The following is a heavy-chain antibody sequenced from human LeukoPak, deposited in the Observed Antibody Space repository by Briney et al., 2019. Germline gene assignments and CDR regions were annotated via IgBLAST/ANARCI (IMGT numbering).Heavy chain of an antibody. CDR3: ARAGSPKYCSGGSCYSRGYNWFDP. D-gene: IGHD2-15*01. CDR1: GYTFTSYY. J-gene: IGHJ5*02. V-gene: IGHV1-46*01. CDR2: INPSGGST. Sequence: GASVKVSFKASGYTFTSYYMHWVRQAPGQGLEWMGIINPSGGSTSYSQKFQGRVTMTRDTSTSTVYMELSSLRSEGTAVSYCARAGSPKYCSGGSCYSRGYNWFDPWGQGTLVTVSS.